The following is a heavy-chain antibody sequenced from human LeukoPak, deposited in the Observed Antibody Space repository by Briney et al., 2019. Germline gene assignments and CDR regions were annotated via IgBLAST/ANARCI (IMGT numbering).Heavy chain of an antibody. CDR2: ISSSSSYI. CDR1: GFTFSSYS. V-gene: IGHV3-21*01. J-gene: IGHJ3*02. Sequence: GGSLRLSCTASGFTFSSYSMNWVRQAPGKGLEWVSSISSSSSYIYYADSVKGRFTISRDNAKNSLYLQMNSLRAEDTAVYYCARGRGGLRFLEWYPDAFDIWGQGTMVTVSS. D-gene: IGHD3-3*01. CDR3: ARGRGGLRFLEWYPDAFDI.